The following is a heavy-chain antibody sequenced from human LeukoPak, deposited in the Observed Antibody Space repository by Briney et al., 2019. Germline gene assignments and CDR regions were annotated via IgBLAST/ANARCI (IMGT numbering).Heavy chain of an antibody. CDR2: IFNSGDT. V-gene: IGHV3-53*01. CDR1: GFTISSNY. J-gene: IGHJ3*02. CDR3: ARDPAPATGAFDI. D-gene: IGHD1-1*01. Sequence: GGSLGLSCAASGFTISSNYMNWVRQAPGKGLEWVSVIFNSGDTYYADSVKGRFTIPRDTSKNTLYLQMDSLRVDDTAVYYCARDPAPATGAFDIWGQGTMVIIS.